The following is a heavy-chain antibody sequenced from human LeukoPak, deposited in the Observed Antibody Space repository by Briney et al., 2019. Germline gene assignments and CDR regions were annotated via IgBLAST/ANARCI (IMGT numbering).Heavy chain of an antibody. CDR3: ARRDGAVAGEYYFDY. CDR1: GGSISSYY. J-gene: IGHJ4*02. Sequence: PSETLSLTCTVSGGSISSYYSSWIRQPPGKGLEWIGYIYYSGSSNYNPSLKSRVTISVDTSKNQFSLKLSSVTAADTAVYYCARRDGAVAGEYYFDYWGQGTLVTVSS. D-gene: IGHD6-19*01. V-gene: IGHV4-59*08. CDR2: IYYSGSS.